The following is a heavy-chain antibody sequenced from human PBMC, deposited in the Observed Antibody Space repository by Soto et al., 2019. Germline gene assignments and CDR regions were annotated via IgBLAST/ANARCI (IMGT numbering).Heavy chain of an antibody. J-gene: IGHJ4*02. CDR2: IRSKANSYAT. CDR3: TRLKTADTAMVNDY. CDR1: GFTFSGSA. D-gene: IGHD5-18*01. Sequence: GGSLRLSCAASGFTFSGSAMHWVRQASGKGLEWVGRIRSKANSYATAYAASVKGRFTISRDDSKNTAYLQMDSLKTEDTAVYYCTRLKTADTAMVNDYWGQGTLVTVSS. V-gene: IGHV3-73*01.